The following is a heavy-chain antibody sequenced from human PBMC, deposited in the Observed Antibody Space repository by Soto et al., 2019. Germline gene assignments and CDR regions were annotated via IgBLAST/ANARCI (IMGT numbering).Heavy chain of an antibody. Sequence: PGGSLRLSCAASGLTFSSYSMNWVRQAPGKGLEWVSYICSSSSTIYYADSVKGRFTISRDNAKNSLYLQMNSLRDEDTAVYYCARDKVEYYYGSGSYLNYYYYGMDVWGQGTTVTVSS. CDR1: GLTFSSYS. J-gene: IGHJ6*02. CDR3: ARDKVEYYYGSGSYLNYYYYGMDV. V-gene: IGHV3-48*02. CDR2: ICSSSSTI. D-gene: IGHD3-10*01.